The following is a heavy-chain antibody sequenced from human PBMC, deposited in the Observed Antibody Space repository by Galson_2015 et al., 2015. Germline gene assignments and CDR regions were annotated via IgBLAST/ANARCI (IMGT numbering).Heavy chain of an antibody. V-gene: IGHV3-73*01. CDR2: IRSKANSYAT. J-gene: IGHJ6*03. CDR3: TRRYYDFWRGYGKNYYYYMDV. CDR1: GFTFSGSA. D-gene: IGHD3-3*01. Sequence: SLRLSCAASGFTFSGSAMHWVRQASGKGLEWVSRIRSKANSYATAYAASVKGRFTISRDDSKNTAYLQMNSLKTEDTAVYYCTRRYYDFWRGYGKNYYYYMDVWGKGTTVTVSS.